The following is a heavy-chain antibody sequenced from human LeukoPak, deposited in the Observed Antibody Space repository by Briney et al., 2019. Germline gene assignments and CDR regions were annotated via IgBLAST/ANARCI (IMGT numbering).Heavy chain of an antibody. J-gene: IGHJ4*02. D-gene: IGHD1-26*01. CDR3: AKVAMSGTHREDY. Sequence: GSLRLSCAASGFTFSSYGMHWVRQAPGKGLEWVAVISYDGSNKYYADSVKGRFTISRDNSKNTLYLQMNSLRAEDTAVYYCAKVAMSGTHREDYWGQGTLVTVSS. V-gene: IGHV3-30*18. CDR2: ISYDGSNK. CDR1: GFTFSSYG.